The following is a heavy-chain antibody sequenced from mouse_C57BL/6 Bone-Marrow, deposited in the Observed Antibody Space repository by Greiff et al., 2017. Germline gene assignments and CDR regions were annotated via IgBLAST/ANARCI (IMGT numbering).Heavy chain of an antibody. Sequence: EVKVVESGGGLVQPGGSLKLSCAASGFTFSDYYMYWVRQTPEKRLEWVAYISNGGSSTYYPDPVKGRFTISRDNAKNTLYLQMSRLKSEDTAMYYCARPVLRRGLAYWGQGTLVTVSA. CDR3: ARPVLRRGLAY. CDR2: ISNGGSST. J-gene: IGHJ3*01. D-gene: IGHD1-1*01. CDR1: GFTFSDYY. V-gene: IGHV5-12*01.